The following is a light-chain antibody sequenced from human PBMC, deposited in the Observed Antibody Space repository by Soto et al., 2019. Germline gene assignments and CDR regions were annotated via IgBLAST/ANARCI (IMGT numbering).Light chain of an antibody. V-gene: IGKV3-20*01. CDR3: QQYGGSFRA. CDR2: GAS. CDR1: QSVSSSY. J-gene: IGKJ3*01. Sequence: IVLTHSPVTLASSPGEGATLSCSASQSVSSSYLAWYQQKPGQAPRLLIYGASSRATGIPDRFSGSGSGTDFTLTISRLEPEDFAVYYCQQYGGSFRAFGPGTKVDIK.